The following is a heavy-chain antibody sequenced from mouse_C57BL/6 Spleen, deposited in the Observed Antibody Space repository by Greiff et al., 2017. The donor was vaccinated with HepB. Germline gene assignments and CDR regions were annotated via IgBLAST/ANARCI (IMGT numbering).Heavy chain of an antibody. CDR3: TAYDYEGWFAY. J-gene: IGHJ3*01. Sequence: VQLQQSGAELVRPGASVKLSCTASGFNIKDYYMHWVKQRPEQGLEWIGRIDPEDGDTEYAPKFQGKATMTADTSSNTAYLQLSSLTSEDTAVYYCTAYDYEGWFAYWGQGTLVTVSA. CDR1: GFNIKDYY. D-gene: IGHD2-4*01. V-gene: IGHV14-1*01. CDR2: IDPEDGDT.